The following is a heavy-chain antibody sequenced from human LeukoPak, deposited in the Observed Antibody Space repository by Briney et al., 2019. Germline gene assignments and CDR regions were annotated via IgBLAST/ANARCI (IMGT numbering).Heavy chain of an antibody. Sequence: GRSLRLSCAASGSTFSSYAMHWVRQAPGKGLEWVSSISSGSTYIYYADSVKGRFTISRDNSKNTLYLQMNSLRAEDTAVYYCAKVHGNYYGSGSYLDWFDPWGQGTLVTVSS. CDR2: ISSGSTYI. D-gene: IGHD3-10*01. CDR3: AKVHGNYYGSGSYLDWFDP. CDR1: GSTFSSYA. V-gene: IGHV3-21*04. J-gene: IGHJ5*02.